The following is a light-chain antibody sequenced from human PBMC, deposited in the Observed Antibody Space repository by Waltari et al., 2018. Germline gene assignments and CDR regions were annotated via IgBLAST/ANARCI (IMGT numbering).Light chain of an antibody. CDR2: DIS. J-gene: IGKJ4*01. Sequence: EVVMTQSPATLSVSPGERATLFCRTSQSVDYKLAWYQHKPGQAPSLLIYDISTRIPGIPARFSGGWSGTLFTLTISSLQSEDFAVYYCQQYDSWPQTFGGGTKVEIK. CDR3: QQYDSWPQT. CDR1: QSVDYK. V-gene: IGKV3-15*01.